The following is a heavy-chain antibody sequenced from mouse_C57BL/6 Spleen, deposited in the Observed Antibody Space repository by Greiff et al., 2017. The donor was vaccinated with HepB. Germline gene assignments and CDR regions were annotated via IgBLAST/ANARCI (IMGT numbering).Heavy chain of an antibody. J-gene: IGHJ4*01. CDR3: ASPTEDYAMDY. V-gene: IGHV1-81*01. CDR2: IYPRSGNT. Sequence: QVQLKESGAELARPGASVKLSCKASGYTFTSYGISWVKQRTGQGLEWIGEIYPRSGNTYYNEKFKGKATLTADKSSSTAYMELRSLTSEDSAVYFCASPTEDYAMDYWGQGTSVTVSS. CDR1: GYTFTSYG.